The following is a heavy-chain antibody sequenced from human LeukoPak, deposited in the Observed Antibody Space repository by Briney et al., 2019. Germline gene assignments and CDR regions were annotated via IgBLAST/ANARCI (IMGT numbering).Heavy chain of an antibody. CDR3: ARHRNDYGDYVFDY. V-gene: IGHV3-66*04. CDR1: EFSVGSNY. J-gene: IGHJ4*02. Sequence: GGSLRLSCAASEFSVGSNYMTWVRQAPGKGLEWVSLIYSGGSTYYADSVKGRFTISRDNSKNTLYLQMNSLRAEDTAVYYCARHRNDYGDYVFDYWGQGTLVTVSS. D-gene: IGHD4-17*01. CDR2: IYSGGST.